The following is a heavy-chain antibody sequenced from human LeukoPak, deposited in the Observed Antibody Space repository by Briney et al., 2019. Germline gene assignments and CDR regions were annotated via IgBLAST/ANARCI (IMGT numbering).Heavy chain of an antibody. V-gene: IGHV3-23*01. J-gene: IGHJ5*02. CDR3: ARDLSSTYYYGSGENWFDP. Sequence: GGSLRLSCAASGFTFSSYGMTWVRQAPGKGLEWVSGISGSGGSTYYADSVKGRFTISRDNAKNSLYLQMNSLRAEDTAVYYCARDLSSTYYYGSGENWFDPWGQGTLVTVSS. CDR2: ISGSGGST. D-gene: IGHD3-10*01. CDR1: GFTFSSYG.